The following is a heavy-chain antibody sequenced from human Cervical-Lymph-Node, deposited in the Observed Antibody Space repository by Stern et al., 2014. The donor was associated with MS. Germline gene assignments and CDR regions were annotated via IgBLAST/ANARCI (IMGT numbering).Heavy chain of an antibody. Sequence: VHLVESGGGVVQLGRSLTLSCAASGFSLCNSGMHWVRQAPGKELEWVAVMSFVGGNKKYGDSVKGRFSISRDMANNTLFLQMNSLRPEDTAVYYCMGVGDAMHVWGQGTTVIVSS. CDR2: MSFVGGNK. J-gene: IGHJ6*02. V-gene: IGHV3-30*03. CDR3: MGVGDAMHV. CDR1: GFSLCNSG.